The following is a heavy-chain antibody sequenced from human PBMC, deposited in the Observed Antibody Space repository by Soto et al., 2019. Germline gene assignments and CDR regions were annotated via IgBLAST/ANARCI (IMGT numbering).Heavy chain of an antibody. J-gene: IGHJ4*02. CDR2: ISGSGGST. CDR3: AKDRETITIFGVAPTRYYFDY. Sequence: GGSLRLSCAASGFTFSSYAMSWVRQAPGKGLEWVSAISGSGGSTYYADSVKGRFTISRDNSKNTLYLQMNSLRAEDTAVYYCAKDRETITIFGVAPTRYYFDYWGQGTLVTVSS. D-gene: IGHD3-3*01. CDR1: GFTFSSYA. V-gene: IGHV3-23*01.